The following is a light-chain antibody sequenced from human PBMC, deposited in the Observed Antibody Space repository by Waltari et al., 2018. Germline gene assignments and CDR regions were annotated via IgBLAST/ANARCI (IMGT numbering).Light chain of an antibody. CDR2: QDS. CDR1: KLGDKY. CDR3: QAWDTTTVV. J-gene: IGLJ2*01. Sequence: SYELTQPASVSVSPGQTATITCSGDKLGDKYACWYRQKPGQSPVVVIYQDSKRPSGIPEGISGSNSGNTATLTISGTQAMDEADYYCQAWDTTTVVFGGGTKLTVL. V-gene: IGLV3-1*01.